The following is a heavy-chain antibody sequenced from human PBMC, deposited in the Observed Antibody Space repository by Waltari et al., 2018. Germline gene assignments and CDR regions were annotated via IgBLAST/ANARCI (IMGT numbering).Heavy chain of an antibody. V-gene: IGHV1-69*05. J-gene: IGHJ6*03. CDR3: ARGGGRDGYNFYYYYYMDV. Sequence: QVQLVQSGAEVKKPGSSVKVSCTASGGTFSSYAISWVRPAPGQGLEWMGGIIPIFGTANYAQKFQGRVTITTDESTSTAYMELSSLRSEDTAVYYCARGGGRDGYNFYYYYYMDVWGKGTTVTVSS. D-gene: IGHD2-15*01. CDR2: IIPIFGTA. CDR1: GGTFSSYA.